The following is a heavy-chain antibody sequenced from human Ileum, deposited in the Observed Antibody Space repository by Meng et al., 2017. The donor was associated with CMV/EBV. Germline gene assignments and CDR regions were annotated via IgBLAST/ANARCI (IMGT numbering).Heavy chain of an antibody. D-gene: IGHD3-16*01. J-gene: IGHJ4*02. CDR2: INWNGGST. CDR3: AKEGGY. Sequence: GGSLRLSCAASGFTFNDYELSWVRQAPGKGLEGVAGINWNGGSTAYADSVKGRFTISRDNAKNSLYLQMNSLRAEDTAVYYYAKEGGYWGQGTLVTVSS. V-gene: IGHV3-20*04. CDR1: GFTFNDYE.